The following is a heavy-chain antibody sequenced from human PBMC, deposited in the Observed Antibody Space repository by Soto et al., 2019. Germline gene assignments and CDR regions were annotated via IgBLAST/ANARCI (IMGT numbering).Heavy chain of an antibody. D-gene: IGHD3-10*01. CDR2: IDPSDSYT. CDR1: GYSFTSYL. J-gene: IGHJ3*02. Sequence: PGESLKISCKGSGYSFTSYLISWVRQMPGKGLEWMGRIDPSDSYTNYSPSFQGHVTISADKSSSTAYLQWSSLKASDTAMYYCATPHYYGSGDAFDIWGQGTMVTVSS. CDR3: ATPHYYGSGDAFDI. V-gene: IGHV5-10-1*01.